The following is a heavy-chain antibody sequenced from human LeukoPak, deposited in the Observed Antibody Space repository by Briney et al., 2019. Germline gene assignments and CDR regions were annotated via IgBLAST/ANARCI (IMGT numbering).Heavy chain of an antibody. CDR3: AKGIYSRGRSYFYY. Sequence: SGGSLRLSCAASGFTFSSYEMNWVRQAPGKGLEWVSYISSSGSTIYYADSVKGRFTISRDNAKNSLYLQMNSLRAEDTAVYYCAKGIYSRGRSYFYYWGHGTPGTGSS. D-gene: IGHD6-19*01. CDR2: ISSSGSTI. J-gene: IGHJ4*01. CDR1: GFTFSSYE. V-gene: IGHV3-48*03.